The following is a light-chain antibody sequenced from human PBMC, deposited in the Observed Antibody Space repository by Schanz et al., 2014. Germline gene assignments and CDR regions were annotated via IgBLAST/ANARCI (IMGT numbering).Light chain of an antibody. Sequence: DIQMTQSPFTLSASVGDRVTITCRASQSISTWLAWYQQKPGKAPKLLIYDASSLESGVPSRFSGSRSGTEFTLTISSLQPTDFATYYCLHYNRFLWTFGQGTKVEVK. CDR3: LHYNRFLWT. CDR1: QSISTW. CDR2: DAS. V-gene: IGKV1-5*01. J-gene: IGKJ1*01.